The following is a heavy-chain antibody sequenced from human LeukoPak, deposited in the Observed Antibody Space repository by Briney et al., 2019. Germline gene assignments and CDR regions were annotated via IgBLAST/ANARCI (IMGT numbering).Heavy chain of an antibody. CDR3: ARDREYCSGGSCYENDY. D-gene: IGHD2-15*01. CDR1: GFTFSSYS. V-gene: IGHV3-21*01. Sequence: GGSLRLSCAASGFTFSSYSINWVRQAPGKGLEWVSSISSSSSYIYYADSVKGRFTISRDNAKNSLYLQMNSLRAEDTAVYYCARDREYCSGGSCYENDYWGQGNLVTVSS. CDR2: ISSSSSYI. J-gene: IGHJ4*02.